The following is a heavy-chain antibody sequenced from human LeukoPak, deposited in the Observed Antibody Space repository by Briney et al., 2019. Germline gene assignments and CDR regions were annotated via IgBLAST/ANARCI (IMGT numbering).Heavy chain of an antibody. V-gene: IGHV4-38-2*01. CDR3: ARQYDSYFYYYLDL. Sequence: SETLSLTCAVSGYPINNAYYWVWIRQPPGKGLEWIGSLYHPDSTYYNPSLKSRVTMSVDTSRNQFSLKLSFVTAADTAGYNCARQYDSYFYYYLDLWGTGTTVTVSS. CDR2: LYHPDST. D-gene: IGHD2-2*01. J-gene: IGHJ6*03. CDR1: GYPINNAYY.